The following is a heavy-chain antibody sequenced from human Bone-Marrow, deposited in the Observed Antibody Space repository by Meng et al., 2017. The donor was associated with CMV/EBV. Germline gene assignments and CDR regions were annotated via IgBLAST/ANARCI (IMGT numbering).Heavy chain of an antibody. J-gene: IGHJ5*02. V-gene: IGHV1-69*12. Sequence: QVQLVQSGAEVKKPXXXXXVXCKASGGTFSSYAISWVRQAPGQGLEWMGGIIPIFGTANYAQKFQGRVTITADESTSTAYMELSSLRSEDTAVYYCATWFGELKGWFDPWGQGTLVTVSS. CDR2: IIPIFGTA. CDR3: ATWFGELKGWFDP. D-gene: IGHD3-10*01. CDR1: GGTFSSYA.